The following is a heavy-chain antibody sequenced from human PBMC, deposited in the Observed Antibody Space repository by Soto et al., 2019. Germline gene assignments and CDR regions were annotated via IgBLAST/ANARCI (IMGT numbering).Heavy chain of an antibody. CDR2: ISASNSYI. J-gene: IGHJ4*02. CDR3: AREAGWYALDY. CDR1: GFTFSSYT. Sequence: PGGSLRLSCAASGFTFSSYTIHWVRQAPGKGLEWVSFISASNSYIYYADSMKGRFTISRDNAKNSLYLQMNSLRAEDTAVYYCAREAGWYALDYWGQGTLVTVSS. V-gene: IGHV3-21*01. D-gene: IGHD6-19*01.